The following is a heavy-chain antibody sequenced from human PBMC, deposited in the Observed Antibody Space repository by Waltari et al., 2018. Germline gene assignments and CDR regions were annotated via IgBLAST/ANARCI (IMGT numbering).Heavy chain of an antibody. D-gene: IGHD1-26*01. CDR3: AKGPKWELLPEPYFDY. J-gene: IGHJ4*02. V-gene: IGHV3-23*01. CDR2: ISGSGGST. CDR1: GFTFSRSA. Sequence: EVQLLESGGGLVQPGGSLRLSCAASGFTFSRSAMSWVRQAPGKGLEWVSAISGSGGSTYYADSVKGRFTISRDNSKNTLYLQMNSLRAEDTAVYYCAKGPKWELLPEPYFDYWGQGTLVTVSS.